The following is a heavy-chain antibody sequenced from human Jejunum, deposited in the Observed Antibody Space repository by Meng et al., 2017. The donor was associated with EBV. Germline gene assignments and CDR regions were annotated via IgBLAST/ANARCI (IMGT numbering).Heavy chain of an antibody. CDR2: IYNSEST. CDR1: VGSVSSGGYY. Sequence: QVQLPESGPGLVKPSETLSLTFTASVGSVSSGGYYWSWIRQPPGKGLEWIGYIYNSESTNYKSSLKSRVTISADTSKNQFSLRLSSVTAADTAVYYCARDQNGSYFAYWGQGTLVTVSS. J-gene: IGHJ4*02. CDR3: ARDQNGSYFAY. V-gene: IGHV4-61*08. D-gene: IGHD1-26*01.